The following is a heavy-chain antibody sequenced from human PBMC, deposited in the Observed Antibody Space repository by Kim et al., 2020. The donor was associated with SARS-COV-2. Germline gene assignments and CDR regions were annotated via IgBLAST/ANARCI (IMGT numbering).Heavy chain of an antibody. CDR2: INHSGST. CDR3: AREYRGVLRAGWFDP. CDR1: GGSFSGYY. Sequence: SETLSLTCAVYGGSFSGYYWSWIRQPPGKGLEWIGEINHSGSTNYNPSLKSRVTISVDTSKNQFSLKLSSVTAADTAVYYCAREYRGVLRAGWFDPWGQGTLVTVSS. V-gene: IGHV4-34*01. J-gene: IGHJ5*02. D-gene: IGHD1-26*01.